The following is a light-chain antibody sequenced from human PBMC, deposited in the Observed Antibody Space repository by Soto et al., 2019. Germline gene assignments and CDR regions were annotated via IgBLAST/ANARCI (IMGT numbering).Light chain of an antibody. J-gene: IGKJ4*01. V-gene: IGKV1-13*02. Sequence: AIQLTQSPSSLSASVGDRVTITCRASQGISSGLAWYQQKPGKGLKLLISDASSLESGVPSRFSGSGSGTDFTLTISSLQPGDFATFYCQQFHVYPLTFGGGTKVEIK. CDR2: DAS. CDR3: QQFHVYPLT. CDR1: QGISSG.